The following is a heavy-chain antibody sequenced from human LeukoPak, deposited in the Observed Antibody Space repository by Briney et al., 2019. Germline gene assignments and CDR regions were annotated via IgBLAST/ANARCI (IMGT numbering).Heavy chain of an antibody. CDR2: ISGSGGST. CDR3: XXXXXXIVENWFDP. CDR1: GFTVSSNY. J-gene: IGHJ5*02. D-gene: IGHD3-22*01. Sequence: GGSLRLSCAASGFTVSSNYMSWVRQAPGKGLEWVSAISGSGGSTYYADSVKGRFTISRDNSKNTLYLQMNSLRAEDTAVYYCXXXXXXIVENWFDPWGQGTLVTVSS. V-gene: IGHV3-23*01.